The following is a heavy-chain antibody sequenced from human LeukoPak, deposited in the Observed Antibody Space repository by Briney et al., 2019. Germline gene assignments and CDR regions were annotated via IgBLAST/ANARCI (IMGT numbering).Heavy chain of an antibody. V-gene: IGHV3-7*03. J-gene: IGHJ6*03. CDR1: GFTFSSYW. D-gene: IGHD6-6*01. CDR2: IKQDGSEK. CDR3: ARVQLVDYYYYSYMDV. Sequence: AGGSLRLSCAASGFTFSSYWMSWVRQAPGKGLEWVANIKQDGSEKYYVDSVKGRFTISRDNAKNSLYLQMNSLRAEDTALYYCARVQLVDYYYYSYMDVWGKGTTVTVSS.